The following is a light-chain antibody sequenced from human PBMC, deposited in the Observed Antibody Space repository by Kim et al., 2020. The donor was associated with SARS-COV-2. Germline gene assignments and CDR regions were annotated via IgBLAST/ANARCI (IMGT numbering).Light chain of an antibody. CDR2: LGS. J-gene: IGKJ1*01. Sequence: DIVMTQSLLSLPVTPGEPASISCRSSQSLLHSNGYNYLDWYLQKPGQSLQLLIYLGSNRASGVPDRFSGSGSGTDFTLKISRVEAEDVGVYYCMQALQTRTFGQGTKVDIK. CDR1: QSLLHSNGYNY. CDR3: MQALQTRT. V-gene: IGKV2-28*01.